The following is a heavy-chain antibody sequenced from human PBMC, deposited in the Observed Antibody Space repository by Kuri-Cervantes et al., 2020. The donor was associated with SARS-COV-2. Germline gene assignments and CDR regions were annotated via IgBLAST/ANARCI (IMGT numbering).Heavy chain of an antibody. J-gene: IGHJ5*02. CDR1: GYSISSGYY. CDR2: INHTGST. Sequence: SQTLSLTCAVSGYSISSGYYWGWIRQPPGKGLEWIGEINHTGSTNYNPSLKSRVTISAVTSKNQFSLKVNSVTPEDTAVYYCARDPDANHNNWFDPWGQGTLVTVSS. V-gene: IGHV4-38-2*02. D-gene: IGHD4/OR15-4a*01. CDR3: ARDPDANHNNWFDP.